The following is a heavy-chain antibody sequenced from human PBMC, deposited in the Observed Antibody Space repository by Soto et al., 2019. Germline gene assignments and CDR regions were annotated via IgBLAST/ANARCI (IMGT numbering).Heavy chain of an antibody. CDR1: GFTFSSYA. V-gene: IGHV3-23*01. J-gene: IGHJ5*02. D-gene: IGHD3-10*01. Sequence: GGSLRLSCAASGFTFSSYAMSWVRQAPGKGLEWVSGISGSGGSTYYEDSVKGRFTISRDNSKNTLYLQMNSLRAEDTAVYYCAKTAYYYGSGSSYNWFDPWGQGTLVTVSS. CDR3: AKTAYYYGSGSSYNWFDP. CDR2: ISGSGGST.